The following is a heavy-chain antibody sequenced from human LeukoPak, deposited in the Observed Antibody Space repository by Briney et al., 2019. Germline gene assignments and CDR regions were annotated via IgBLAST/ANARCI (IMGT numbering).Heavy chain of an antibody. V-gene: IGHV3-30*02. CDR2: IRYDGSNK. CDR1: GFTFSSYG. CDR3: AKTAIPATSRGWFDP. Sequence: GGSLRLSCAASGFTFSSYGMHWVRQAPGKGLEWVAFIRYDGSNKYYADSVKGRFTISRDDSKNTLYLQMNSLRAEDTAVYYCAKTAIPATSRGWFDPWGQGTLVTVSS. J-gene: IGHJ5*02. D-gene: IGHD2-2*01.